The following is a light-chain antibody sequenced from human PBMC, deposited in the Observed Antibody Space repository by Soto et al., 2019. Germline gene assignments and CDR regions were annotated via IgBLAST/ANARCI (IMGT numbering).Light chain of an antibody. CDR1: QSVYVN. V-gene: IGKV3-20*01. CDR3: QQYSGSPFT. J-gene: IGKJ3*01. Sequence: EIVLTQSPGTLSLSPGEGATLSCRASQSVYVNLAWYRQKPGQSPRLLIYGASTRATDIPDRFSGSGSDTDFALTISRLEPEDFAVYYCQQYSGSPFTFGPGTKVNIK. CDR2: GAS.